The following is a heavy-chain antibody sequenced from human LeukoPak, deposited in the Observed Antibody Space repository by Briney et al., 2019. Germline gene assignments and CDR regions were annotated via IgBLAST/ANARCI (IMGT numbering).Heavy chain of an antibody. D-gene: IGHD2-2*01. CDR2: INQRGSN. CDR3: ARGSNIVVVPAASDAFDI. J-gene: IGHJ3*02. CDR1: GGSFSGYY. V-gene: IGHV4-34*01. Sequence: AETLSLTCAVYGGSFSGYYWRWLGQPPGKGREWGGEINQRGSNNYNPSLKRRVTIPVDPSKNQFSLKLSSVTAADTAVYYCARGSNIVVVPAASDAFDIWGQGTMVTVSS.